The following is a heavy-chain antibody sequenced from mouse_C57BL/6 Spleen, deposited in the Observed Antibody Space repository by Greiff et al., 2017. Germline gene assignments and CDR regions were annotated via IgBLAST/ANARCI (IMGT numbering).Heavy chain of an antibody. V-gene: IGHV1-5*01. CDR1: GYTFTSYW. D-gene: IGHD1-1*01. J-gene: IGHJ1*03. Sequence: EVQRVESGTVLARPGASVKMSCKTSGYTFTSYWMHWVKQRPGQGLEWIGAIYPGNSDTSYNQKFTGKAKLTAVTSASTAYMELSSLTNEDSAVYYCTKGGYYGSSWYFDVWGTGTTVTVSS. CDR2: IYPGNSDT. CDR3: TKGGYYGSSWYFDV.